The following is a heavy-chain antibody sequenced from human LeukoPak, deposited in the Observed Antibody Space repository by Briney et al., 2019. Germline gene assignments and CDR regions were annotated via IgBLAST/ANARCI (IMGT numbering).Heavy chain of an antibody. CDR3: ARAPTREGGGALFDY. V-gene: IGHV4-4*07. D-gene: IGHD3-16*01. Sequence: SETLSLTCTVSGGSITSYYWRWIRQPPGKGLEWIGRIYSSGSTNFNPSLKSRVTMSVDTSKNQISLNLTSVTAADTAVYYCARAPTREGGGALFDYWGQGTLVTVSS. CDR2: IYSSGST. J-gene: IGHJ4*02. CDR1: GGSITSYY.